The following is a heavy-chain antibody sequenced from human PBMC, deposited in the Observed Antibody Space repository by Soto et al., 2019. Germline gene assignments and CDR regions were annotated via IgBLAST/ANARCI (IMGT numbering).Heavy chain of an antibody. J-gene: IGHJ6*02. CDR3: ARVGLTVAATPYYYGMDV. Sequence: GSLRLSCAASGFTFSSYWMHWVRQAPGKGLVWVSRINSDGSSTSYADSVKGRFTISRDNAKNTLYLQMNSLRAEDTAVYYCARVGLTVAATPYYYGMDVWGQGTTVTVSS. D-gene: IGHD2-15*01. V-gene: IGHV3-74*01. CDR2: INSDGSST. CDR1: GFTFSSYW.